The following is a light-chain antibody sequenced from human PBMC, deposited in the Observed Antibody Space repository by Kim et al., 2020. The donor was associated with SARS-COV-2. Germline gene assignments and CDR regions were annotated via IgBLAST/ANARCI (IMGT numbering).Light chain of an antibody. Sequence: SVSQGGRATLSGRASQSISSNLAWYQHKPGQGPSLLIYGASTRAAGIPARFSGSGSGTEFTLTISSLQSEDFVLYFCQQYNNWPYTFGQGTKLEI. CDR1: QSISSN. V-gene: IGKV3-15*01. CDR3: QQYNNWPYT. J-gene: IGKJ2*01. CDR2: GAS.